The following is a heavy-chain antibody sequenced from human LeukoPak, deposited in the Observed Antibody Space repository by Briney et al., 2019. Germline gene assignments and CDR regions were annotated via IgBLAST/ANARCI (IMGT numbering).Heavy chain of an antibody. J-gene: IGHJ4*02. Sequence: GGSLRLSCAASGFTFSSYVMHWVRQAPGKGLEWVAFISYDGRNNYHADSVKGRFTISKDNSKNTLYLEMNSLKPEDTAVYYCARGGGFQLLYGSDYWGQGTLVSVSS. CDR1: GFTFSSYV. CDR3: ARGGGFQLLYGSDY. V-gene: IGHV3-30*04. CDR2: ISYDGRNN. D-gene: IGHD2-2*02.